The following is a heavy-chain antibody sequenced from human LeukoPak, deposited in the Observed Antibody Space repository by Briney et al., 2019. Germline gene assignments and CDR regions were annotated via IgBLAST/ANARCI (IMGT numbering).Heavy chain of an antibody. J-gene: IGHJ6*02. D-gene: IGHD2-2*01. V-gene: IGHV3-23*01. CDR1: GFTFSSYA. Sequence: PGGSLRLSCAASGFTFSSYAMSWVRQAPGKGLEWVSAISGSGGSTYYADSVKGRFTISRDNSKNTLYLQMNSLRAEDTAVYYCAKPLGCSSTSCYAGIPLAREYYGMDVWGQGTTVTVSS. CDR2: ISGSGGST. CDR3: AKPLGCSSTSCYAGIPLAREYYGMDV.